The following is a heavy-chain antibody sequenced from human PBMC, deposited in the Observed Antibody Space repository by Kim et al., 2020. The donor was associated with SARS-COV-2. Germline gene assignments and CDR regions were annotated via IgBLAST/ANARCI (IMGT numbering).Heavy chain of an antibody. Sequence: ASVKVSCKASGYTFTNYYMHWVRQAPGQGLEWMGIIDASGGSTNYAQKFQGRVTMTRDKPTSTVNMELSSLRSEDTAVFYCARSQRYGPQEYWGQGTLV. CDR2: IDASGGST. CDR1: GYTFTNYY. J-gene: IGHJ4*02. V-gene: IGHV1-46*01. CDR3: ARSQRYGPQEY. D-gene: IGHD2-15*01.